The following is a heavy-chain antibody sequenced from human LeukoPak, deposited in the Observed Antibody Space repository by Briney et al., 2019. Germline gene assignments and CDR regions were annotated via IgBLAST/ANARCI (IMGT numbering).Heavy chain of an antibody. CDR2: IYYSGST. J-gene: IGHJ3*01. CDR1: GGSISSFH. V-gene: IGHV4-59*01. D-gene: IGHD6-13*01. Sequence: SENLSLTCTVSGGSISSFHWSWIRQPPGKGLEWIGYIYYSGSTNYNPSLKSRVTISVDTSKNQFSLKLSSVTAADTAVYYCARGPRIAAAEWGQGTMVTVSS. CDR3: ARGPRIAAAE.